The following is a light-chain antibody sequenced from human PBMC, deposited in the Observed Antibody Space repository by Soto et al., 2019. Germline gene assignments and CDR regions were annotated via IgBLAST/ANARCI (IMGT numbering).Light chain of an antibody. J-gene: IGKJ5*01. V-gene: IGKV1-33*01. CDR3: QQHVHFPIT. CDR2: GAS. Sequence: DIQMTQSPSSLSASVGDRVTITCQASQDISLYLNWYQQKPGKAPKLLIYGASTLEAGVPSRFSASGSGAEFTFTITSLQPEDSATYYCQQHVHFPITFGQGTRLEIK. CDR1: QDISLY.